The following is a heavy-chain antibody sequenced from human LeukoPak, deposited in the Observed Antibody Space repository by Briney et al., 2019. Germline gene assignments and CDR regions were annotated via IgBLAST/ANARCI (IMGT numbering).Heavy chain of an antibody. V-gene: IGHV4-59*01. J-gene: IGHJ6*02. D-gene: IGHD4-17*01. CDR3: ARGSGDYYYYGADV. CDR1: GGSLSSYY. CDR2: IYYSGST. Sequence: PPETLSLTCNVSGGSLSSYYWSWIRQPPGKGLEWIGYIYYSGSTDYNPSLKSRVTISVDTSKNQFSLKLNSVTAADTALYYCARGSGDYYYYGADVWGQGITVTVSS.